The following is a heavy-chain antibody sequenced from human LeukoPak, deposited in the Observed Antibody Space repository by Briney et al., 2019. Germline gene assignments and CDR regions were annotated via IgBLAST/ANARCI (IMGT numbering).Heavy chain of an antibody. CDR1: GFTFSSYS. D-gene: IGHD2-15*01. Sequence: PGGSLRLSCAASGFTFSSYSMNWVRQAPGKGLEWVSSISSSSSYIYYADSVKGRFTIPRDNSKNTLYLQMNSLRAEDTAVYYCAKPISAYCSGGSCYEFNYWGQGTLVTVSS. V-gene: IGHV3-21*04. J-gene: IGHJ4*02. CDR2: ISSSSSYI. CDR3: AKPISAYCSGGSCYEFNY.